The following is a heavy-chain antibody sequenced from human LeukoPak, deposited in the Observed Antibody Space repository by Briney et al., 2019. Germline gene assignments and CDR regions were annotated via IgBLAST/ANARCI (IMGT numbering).Heavy chain of an antibody. CDR1: GFTFSSFG. CDR2: ISGSGDNT. V-gene: IGHV3-23*01. CDR3: AKGQPPYCTSDTCHRFDWFDP. J-gene: IGHJ5*02. Sequence: GGSLRLSCAASGFTFSSFGMSWVRQAPGKGLEWVSAISGSGDNTYYADSVKGRFTISRDNSKNTLYLQLNSLRAEDTATYYCAKGQPPYCTSDTCHRFDWFDPWGQGTLVTVSS. D-gene: IGHD2-8*02.